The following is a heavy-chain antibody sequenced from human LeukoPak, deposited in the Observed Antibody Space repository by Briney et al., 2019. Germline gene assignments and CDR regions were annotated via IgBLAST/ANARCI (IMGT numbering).Heavy chain of an antibody. V-gene: IGHV3-21*01. D-gene: IGHD6-13*01. J-gene: IGHJ6*03. CDR3: AREAGRSSSWYYYYYMDV. CDR1: GFTFSSYS. Sequence: GGSLRLSCAASGFTFSSYSMNWVRQAPGKGLEWVSSISSSSSYIYYADSVKGRFTISRDNAKNSLYLQMNSLRAEDTAVYYCAREAGRSSSWYYYYYMDVWGKGTTVTISS. CDR2: ISSSSSYI.